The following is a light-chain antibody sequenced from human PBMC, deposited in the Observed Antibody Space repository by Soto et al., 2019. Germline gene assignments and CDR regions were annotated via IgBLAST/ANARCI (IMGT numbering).Light chain of an antibody. CDR1: QSVSSSY. CDR3: QQYGSSSLT. J-gene: IGKJ4*01. V-gene: IGKV3-20*01. Sequence: EIVLTQSPGTLSLSPGERATLSCRASQSVSSSYLAWYQQKPGQAPRHLIYGASSRATGIPDRFSGSGSGTDFILTISRLEPEDFAVYYCQQYGSSSLTFGGGTKVEIK. CDR2: GAS.